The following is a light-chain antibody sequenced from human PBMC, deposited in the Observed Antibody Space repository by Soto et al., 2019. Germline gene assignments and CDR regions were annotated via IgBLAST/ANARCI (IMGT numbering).Light chain of an antibody. CDR1: SSNIGSNY. J-gene: IGLJ1*01. Sequence: QSVLTQPPSASGTPGQRVTISCSGSSSNIGSNYVCWYQQLPGTAPKLLIYRDNQRPSGVPDRFSGSKSGTSASLAISGLRSEDEADYYCAAWDDSLSGCYVFGTGTKVTVL. CDR3: AAWDDSLSGCYV. CDR2: RDN. V-gene: IGLV1-47*01.